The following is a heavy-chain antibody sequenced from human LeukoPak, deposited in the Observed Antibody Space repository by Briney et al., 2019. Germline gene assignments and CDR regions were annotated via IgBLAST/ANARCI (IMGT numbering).Heavy chain of an antibody. D-gene: IGHD2-2*02. Sequence: SETLSLTCTVSGGSISSYFWNWIRQPPGTGLEWIGYIYYSGSTNYNPSLNSRVTISLDTSKNQFSLMLRSLTAADTAVYYCARRYTASPGERFDYWGQGTLVTVSS. CDR1: GGSISSYF. CDR2: IYYSGST. V-gene: IGHV4-59*08. CDR3: ARRYTASPGERFDY. J-gene: IGHJ4*02.